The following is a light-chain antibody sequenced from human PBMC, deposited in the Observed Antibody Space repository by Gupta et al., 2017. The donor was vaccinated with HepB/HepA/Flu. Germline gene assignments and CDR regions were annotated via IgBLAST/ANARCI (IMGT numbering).Light chain of an antibody. CDR2: GAS. CDR3: HQDGDSST. V-gene: IGKV3-20*01. Sequence: IVLTQSPGTLSLSPGDRATISCRASQSVSRNYLAWYQQKPGQAPRLLIYGASSLSSGIPERFSGSGSGTDFTLTISRLEPEDFAVYYCHQDGDSSTFGGGTKVEIK. J-gene: IGKJ4*01. CDR1: QSVSRNY.